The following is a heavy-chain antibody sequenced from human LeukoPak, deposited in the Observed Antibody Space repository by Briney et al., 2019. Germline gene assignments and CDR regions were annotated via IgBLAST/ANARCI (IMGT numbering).Heavy chain of an antibody. Sequence: PGESLTLSCAVSGFTFSSYSMNWVRQAPGEGLEWVSSISSSSSYTHSTDSVRGRFTISRDNAKNSLFLQMNILRAEDTGLYYCARDEWGDASDIWGQGTMVTVFS. CDR3: ARDEWGDASDI. V-gene: IGHV3-21*01. D-gene: IGHD1-26*01. CDR2: ISSSSSYT. J-gene: IGHJ3*02. CDR1: GFTFSSYS.